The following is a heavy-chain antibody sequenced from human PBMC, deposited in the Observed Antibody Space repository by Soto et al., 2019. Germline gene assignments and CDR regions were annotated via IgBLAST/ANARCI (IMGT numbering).Heavy chain of an antibody. CDR2: IYPGDSET. CDR1: GYSFDSFW. CDR3: ARPNAYSSSWYNYYGMDV. D-gene: IGHD6-13*01. V-gene: IGHV5-51*01. Sequence: GDSLKISCKGSGYSFDSFWIGWVRQMPGKGLEWMGLIYPGDSETRYSPSFQGQVTISADKSTNTAYLQWSSLKASDTAMYYCARPNAYSSSWYNYYGMDVWGQGTTVTVSS. J-gene: IGHJ6*02.